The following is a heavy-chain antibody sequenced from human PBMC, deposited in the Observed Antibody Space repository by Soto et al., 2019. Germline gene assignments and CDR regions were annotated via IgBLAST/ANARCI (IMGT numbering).Heavy chain of an antibody. J-gene: IGHJ6*02. CDR1: GGPIRRGGYS. V-gene: IGHV4-30-2*01. Sequence: QLQLQGFGSGLVKPSQTLSLTCAVSGGPIRRGGYSWGWFRQAPRKGLEWIGYIYPSGSTYSNPSLKSRVTISVDRYKNQFSLKLSSVTAADTAVYYCARRRGFPYYYGMDVWGQGTTVTVSS. CDR3: ARRRGFPYYYGMDV. D-gene: IGHD5-12*01. CDR2: IYPSGST.